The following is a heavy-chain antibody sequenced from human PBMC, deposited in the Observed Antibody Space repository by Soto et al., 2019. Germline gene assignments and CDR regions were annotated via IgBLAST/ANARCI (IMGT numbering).Heavy chain of an antibody. J-gene: IGHJ4*02. CDR2: IRYDGSNK. V-gene: IGHV3-30*02. CDR3: AKDIRSYDYGPLDY. D-gene: IGHD3-10*01. Sequence: GGSLRLSCAASGFTFSSYGMHWVRQAPGEGLEWVAVIRYDGSNKYYADSVKGRFTISRDNSKNTLYLQMNSLRAEDTALYYCAKDIRSYDYGPLDYWGQGALVTVSS. CDR1: GFTFSSYG.